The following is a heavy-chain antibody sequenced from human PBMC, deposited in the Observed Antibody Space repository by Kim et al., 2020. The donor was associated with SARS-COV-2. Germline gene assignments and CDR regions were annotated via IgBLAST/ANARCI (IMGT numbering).Heavy chain of an antibody. CDR3: ARDLNRYCSSTSCSGFDY. J-gene: IGHJ4*02. Sequence: GGSLRLSCAASGFTFSSYGMHWVRQAPGKGLEWVAVIWYDGSNKYYADSVKGRFTISRDNSKNTLYLQMNSLRAEDTAVYYCARDLNRYCSSTSCSGFDYWGQGTPVTVSS. CDR2: IWYDGSNK. V-gene: IGHV3-33*01. CDR1: GFTFSSYG. D-gene: IGHD2-2*01.